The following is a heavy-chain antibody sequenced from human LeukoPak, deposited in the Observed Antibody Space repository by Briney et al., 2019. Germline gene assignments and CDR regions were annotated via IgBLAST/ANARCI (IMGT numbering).Heavy chain of an antibody. V-gene: IGHV3-30*04. CDR2: ISYDGSNK. CDR3: ARGAPRDGYNLADY. D-gene: IGHD5-24*01. CDR1: GFTFSSYA. Sequence: GGSLRLSCAASGFTFSSYAMHWVRQAPGKGLEWAAVISYDGSNKYYADSVKGRFTISRDNSKNTLYLQMNSLRAEDTAVYYCARGAPRDGYNLADYWGQGTLVTVSS. J-gene: IGHJ4*02.